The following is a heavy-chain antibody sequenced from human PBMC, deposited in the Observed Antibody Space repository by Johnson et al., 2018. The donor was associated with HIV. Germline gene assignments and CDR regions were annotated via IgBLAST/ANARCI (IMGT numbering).Heavy chain of an antibody. CDR2: ISSNGGST. Sequence: VQLVESGGGVVQPGKSLRLSCAASGFTFSSYAMHWVRQAPGKGLEYVSAISSNGGSTYYANSVKGRFTISRDNSKNTLYLQMNSLRAEDTAVYYCAGAYYYDSSGYYDAFDIWGQGTMVTVSS. CDR3: AGAYYYDSSGYYDAFDI. CDR1: GFTFSSYA. D-gene: IGHD3-22*01. V-gene: IGHV3-64*01. J-gene: IGHJ3*02.